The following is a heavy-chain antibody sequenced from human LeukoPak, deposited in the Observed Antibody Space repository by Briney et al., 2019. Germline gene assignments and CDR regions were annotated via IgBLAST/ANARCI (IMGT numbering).Heavy chain of an antibody. V-gene: IGHV4-39*01. D-gene: IGHD2-2*01. CDR3: ARLQVVPAATTDYFDY. CDR1: GGSISSSSYY. J-gene: IGHJ4*02. Sequence: SETLSLTCTVSGGSISSSSYYWGWIRQPPGKGLEWIGCIYYSGSTYYNPSLKSRVTISVDTSKNQFSLKLSSVTAADTAVYYCARLQVVPAATTDYFDYWGQGTLVTVSS. CDR2: IYYSGST.